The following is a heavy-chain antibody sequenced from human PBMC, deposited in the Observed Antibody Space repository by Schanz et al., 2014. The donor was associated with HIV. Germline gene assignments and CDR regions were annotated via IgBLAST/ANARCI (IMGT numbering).Heavy chain of an antibody. CDR2: ISAYNGKT. CDR1: GGPFNTLA. CDR3: ARGARYGMDV. J-gene: IGHJ6*02. V-gene: IGHV1-18*01. Sequence: QVQLVQSGAEVKKPGSSVRVSCKASGGPFNTLAFSWVRQAPGQGLEWMGWISAYNGKTNYARKVQGRVTMTTDTSTTTAYMELRSLRSDDTAVYYCARGARYGMDVWGQGTTVTVSS.